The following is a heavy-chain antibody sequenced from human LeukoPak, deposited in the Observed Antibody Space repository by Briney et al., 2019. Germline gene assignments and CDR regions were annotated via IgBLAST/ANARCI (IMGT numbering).Heavy chain of an antibody. CDR1: GGSISSYY. J-gene: IGHJ6*02. Sequence: SETLSLTCTVSGGSISSYYWSWIRQPPGKGLEWIGYIYYSGSTTYHPSLKSRVTISVDTSKNQFSLTLSSVPAADTAAYYCARGTALRGMDVWGQGTTVTVSS. D-gene: IGHD3-10*01. V-gene: IGHV4-59*01. CDR3: ARGTALRGMDV. CDR2: IYYSGST.